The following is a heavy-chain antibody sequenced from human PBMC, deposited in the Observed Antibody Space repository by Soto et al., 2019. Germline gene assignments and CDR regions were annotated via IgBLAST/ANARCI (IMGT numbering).Heavy chain of an antibody. J-gene: IGHJ6*02. Sequence: SQTLSLTCAISWVSVSSNSAAWNWIRQSPSRGLEWLGRTYYKSRWYNDYAGSVKSRITINPDTSKNQFSLQLNSVTPEDTAVYYCARDSRSSTSYYYFGMDVWGQGTTVTVYS. CDR1: WVSVSSNSAA. CDR2: TYYKSRWYN. CDR3: ARDSRSSTSYYYFGMDV. V-gene: IGHV6-1*01. D-gene: IGHD6-6*01.